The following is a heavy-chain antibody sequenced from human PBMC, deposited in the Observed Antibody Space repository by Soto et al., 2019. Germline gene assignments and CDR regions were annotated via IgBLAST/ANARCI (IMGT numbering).Heavy chain of an antibody. CDR3: ARVRQTQYYYYGMDV. CDR2: IYHSGST. CDR1: GGSVSSGSYY. Sequence: SETLSLTCTVSGGSVSSGSYYWSWIRQPPGKGLEWIGEIYHSGSTNYNPSLKSRITISVDKSKNQFSLKLSSVTAADTAVYYCARVRQTQYYYYGMDVWGQGTTVTVSS. J-gene: IGHJ6*02. V-gene: IGHV4-61*01.